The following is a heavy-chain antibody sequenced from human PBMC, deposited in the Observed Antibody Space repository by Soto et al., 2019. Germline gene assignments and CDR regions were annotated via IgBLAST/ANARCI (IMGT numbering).Heavy chain of an antibody. V-gene: IGHV1-3*01. Sequence: ASVKVSCKASGYTFTGYAIHWVRQAPGQRLEWMGWINAGNGHTKYSQKFQGRVTITRDPSATTAYMELSSLGSEDTAAYFCGRGRWTQTTADYYLDYWGQGTLVTVSS. J-gene: IGHJ4*02. CDR2: INAGNGHT. CDR1: GYTFTGYA. CDR3: GRGRWTQTTADYYLDY. D-gene: IGHD1-1*01.